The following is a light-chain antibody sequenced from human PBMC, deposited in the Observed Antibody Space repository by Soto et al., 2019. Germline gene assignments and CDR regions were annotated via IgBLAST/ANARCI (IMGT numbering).Light chain of an antibody. J-gene: IGKJ2*01. CDR1: QTVRNSY. V-gene: IGKV3-20*01. CDR3: QQYDGSLPYT. CDR2: GVS. Sequence: EIVLTQSPGTLSLSPGERATLSCRASQTVRNSYLAWYQQKPGQAPRLLIYGVSARATGIPDRFSGSGSGTDFTLTISRLEPEDFAVFYCQQYDGSLPYTFGQGTKLDIK.